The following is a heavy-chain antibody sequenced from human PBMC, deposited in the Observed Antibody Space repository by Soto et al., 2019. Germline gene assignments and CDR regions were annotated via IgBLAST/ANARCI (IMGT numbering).Heavy chain of an antibody. J-gene: IGHJ4*02. CDR1: GFTFSSYA. V-gene: IGHV3-23*01. CDR3: AISPLYSSGWYCDY. Sequence: GGSLRLSCAASGFTFSSYAMSWVRQAPGKGLEWVSAISGSGGSTYYADSVKGRFTISRDNSKNTLYLQMNSLRAEDTAVYYCAISPLYSSGWYCDYWGQGTLVTVSS. D-gene: IGHD6-19*01. CDR2: ISGSGGST.